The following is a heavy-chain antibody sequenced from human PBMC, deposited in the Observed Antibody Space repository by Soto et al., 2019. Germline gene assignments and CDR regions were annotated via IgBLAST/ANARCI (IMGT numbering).Heavy chain of an antibody. V-gene: IGHV4-59*08. CDR3: ARLKRITIYEVISAEFYMDV. CDR2: VYYSGST. J-gene: IGHJ6*03. D-gene: IGHD3-3*01. CDR1: GGSINNHY. Sequence: SETLSLTCTVSGGSINNHYWSWIRQPPGKGLEWIGYVYYSGSTNYNPSLKSRATMSVDSSTNQFSLNLTSVTAADTAIYYCARLKRITIYEVISAEFYMDVWGKGTTVTVSS.